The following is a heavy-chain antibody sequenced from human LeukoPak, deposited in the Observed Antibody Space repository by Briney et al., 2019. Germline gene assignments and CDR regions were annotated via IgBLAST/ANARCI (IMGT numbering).Heavy chain of an antibody. CDR3: ARGLSGDSYGFKY. CDR2: IHSSGST. CDR1: DGSISNYY. J-gene: IGHJ4*02. Sequence: SETLSLTCTASDGSISNYYWSWVRQPAGKGLELIGRIHSSGSTNYNPSLESRVTMSVDTSKNQFSLMLRYVTAADTAVYYCARGLSGDSYGFKYWGQGTLVTVSS. D-gene: IGHD5-18*01. V-gene: IGHV4-4*07.